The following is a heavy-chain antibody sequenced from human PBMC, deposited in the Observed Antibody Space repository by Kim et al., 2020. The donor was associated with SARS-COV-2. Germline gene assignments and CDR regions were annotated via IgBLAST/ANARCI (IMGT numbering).Heavy chain of an antibody. V-gene: IGHV1-2*06. Sequence: ASVKVSCKASGYTFTDYYIHWVRQAPGQGLEWMGRINPNSGGTNYAQKFQDRVTMTRDTSISTAYMELSRLRSDDTAVYYCAREGGEWYDSSGYYSTWSYYYGMDVWGQGTTVTVSS. J-gene: IGHJ6*02. CDR1: GYTFTDYY. D-gene: IGHD3-22*01. CDR2: INPNSGGT. CDR3: AREGGEWYDSSGYYSTWSYYYGMDV.